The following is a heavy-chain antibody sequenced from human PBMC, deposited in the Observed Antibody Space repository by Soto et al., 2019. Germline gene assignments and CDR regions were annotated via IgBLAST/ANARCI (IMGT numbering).Heavy chain of an antibody. CDR3: ARQTRPYQLPSYYYYGMDV. V-gene: IGHV5-10-1*01. CDR2: IDPSDSYT. J-gene: IGHJ6*02. D-gene: IGHD2-2*01. CDR1: GYSFTSYW. Sequence: PGESLKISCKGSGYSFTSYWISWVRQMPGKGLEWMGRIDPSDSYTDYSPSFQGHVTISADKSISTAYLQWSSLKASDTAMYYCARQTRPYQLPSYYYYGMDVWGQGTTVTVS.